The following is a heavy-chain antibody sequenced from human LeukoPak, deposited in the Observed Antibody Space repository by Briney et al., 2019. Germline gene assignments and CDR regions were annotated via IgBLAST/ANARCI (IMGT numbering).Heavy chain of an antibody. Sequence: PGGSLRLSCAASGFTFSDYYMSWIRQAPGKGLEWVSYISSSGSTIYYADSVKGRFTISRDNAKNSLYLQMNSLRAKDTAVYYCARARYSGSPHAFDIWGQGTMVTVSS. CDR1: GFTFSDYY. J-gene: IGHJ3*02. CDR3: ARARYSGSPHAFDI. V-gene: IGHV3-11*04. CDR2: ISSSGSTI. D-gene: IGHD1-26*01.